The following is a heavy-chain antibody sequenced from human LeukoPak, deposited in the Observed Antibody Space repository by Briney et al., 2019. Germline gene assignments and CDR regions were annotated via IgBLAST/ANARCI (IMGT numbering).Heavy chain of an antibody. CDR3: ARVLAAAGNNWFDP. CDR1: GSSINVYY. CDR2: ISYSGST. Sequence: SETLSLTCTVSGSSINVYYWSWIRQSPGKGLEWIAYISYSGSTNYNPSLKSRVTISVDTSKNQFSLKLSSVTAADTAMYYCARVLAAAGNNWFDPWGQGTLVTVSS. V-gene: IGHV4-59*12. J-gene: IGHJ5*02. D-gene: IGHD6-13*01.